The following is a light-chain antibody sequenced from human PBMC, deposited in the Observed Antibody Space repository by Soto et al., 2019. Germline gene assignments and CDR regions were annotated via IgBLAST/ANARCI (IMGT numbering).Light chain of an antibody. J-gene: IGKJ1*01. Sequence: PGERVTLSCRASQSVTNSYLAWYQQKPGQGPRLLMHGASSRATGTPDRFSGSGSGTDFTLTISRLEPEDFAVYYCQQYGATPGTFGQGTKLDIK. V-gene: IGKV3-20*01. CDR2: GAS. CDR1: QSVTNSY. CDR3: QQYGATPGT.